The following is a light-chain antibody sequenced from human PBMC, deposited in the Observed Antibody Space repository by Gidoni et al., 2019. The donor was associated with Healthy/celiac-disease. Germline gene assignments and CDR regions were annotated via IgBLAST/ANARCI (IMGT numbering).Light chain of an antibody. J-gene: IGKJ2*01. V-gene: IGKV1-5*03. CDR3: QQYNSYS. Sequence: DIQMTQSRSTLSASVGDRVTITCRASQSISSWLAWYQQKPGKAPKLLIYKASSLESGVPSRFSGSGSGTEFTLTISSLQPDDFATYYCQQYNSYSFXQXTKLEIK. CDR2: KAS. CDR1: QSISSW.